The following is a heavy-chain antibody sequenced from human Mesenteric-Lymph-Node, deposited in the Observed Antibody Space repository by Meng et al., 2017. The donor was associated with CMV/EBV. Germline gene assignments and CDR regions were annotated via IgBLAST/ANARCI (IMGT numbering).Heavy chain of an antibody. CDR2: VNGQNDYT. CDR1: GGTFSSYA. Sequence: ASVKVSCKASGGTFSSYAISWVRQAPGQGLEWMGWVNGQNDYTNYAQRFQGRVTMTTDTSTSTAYMELRSLRSDDTAVYFCAREPSGAGSSDIFDYWGQGTLVTVSS. D-gene: IGHD6-19*01. CDR3: AREPSGAGSSDIFDY. J-gene: IGHJ4*02. V-gene: IGHV1-18*01.